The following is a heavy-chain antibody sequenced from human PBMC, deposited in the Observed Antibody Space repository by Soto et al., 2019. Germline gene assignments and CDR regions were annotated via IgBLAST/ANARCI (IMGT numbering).Heavy chain of an antibody. D-gene: IGHD5-12*01. J-gene: IGHJ6*02. CDR3: ASALVIVATPGGGAGYYFGMDV. CDR2: ISYDGSNK. Sequence: QVQLVESGGGVVQPGRSLRLSCAASGFTFSSYAMHWVRQAPGKGLEWVAVISYDGSNKYYADSVKGRFTISRDNSKNTLYLQMNRLRAEDTAGYYGASALVIVATPGGGAGYYFGMDVGGQGTTVTVSS. V-gene: IGHV3-30-3*01. CDR1: GFTFSSYA.